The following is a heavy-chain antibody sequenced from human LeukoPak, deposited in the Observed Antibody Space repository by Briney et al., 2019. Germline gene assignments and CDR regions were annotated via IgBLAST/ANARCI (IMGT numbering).Heavy chain of an antibody. CDR1: GFTFSSYA. CDR3: AKERDAKGYFDY. J-gene: IGHJ4*02. V-gene: IGHV3-23*01. CDR2: ISGSGSST. Sequence: GGSLRLSCAASGFTFSSYAMTWVRQAPGKGLEWVSAISGSGSSTYYADSVKGRFTISRDNSKNTLFLQMNGLRAEDTAVYYCAKERDAKGYFDYWGQGTLVTVSS.